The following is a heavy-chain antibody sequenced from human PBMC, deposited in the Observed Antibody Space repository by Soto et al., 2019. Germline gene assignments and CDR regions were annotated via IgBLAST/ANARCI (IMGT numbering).Heavy chain of an antibody. CDR2: ISSGSSNI. CDR1: GFAFRSYN. J-gene: IGHJ4*02. V-gene: IGHV3-21*01. D-gene: IGHD2-21*02. CDR3: ASATVVTATFDF. Sequence: EVQLVESGGGLVKPGGSLTLSCAASGFAFRSYNMNWVRQAPGKGLEWVAPISSGSSNIYYADSVKGRFTISRDNAKNSLYLQMDSLRAEDSAVYYCASATVVTATFDFWGQGTLVTVSS.